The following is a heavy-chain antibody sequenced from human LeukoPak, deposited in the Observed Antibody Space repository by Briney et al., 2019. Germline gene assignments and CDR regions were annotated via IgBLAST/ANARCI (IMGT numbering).Heavy chain of an antibody. Sequence: GGSLRLSCAASGFTFSSCGLHWVRQAPGKGLEWVAVISLDGNNEYYADSVKGRFSLSRDNSKNTPYLQMNSLRAEDTAVYYCAAYGALDYWGQGTLVTVSS. CDR2: ISLDGNNE. V-gene: IGHV3-30*19. D-gene: IGHD4-17*01. CDR1: GFTFSSCG. J-gene: IGHJ4*02. CDR3: AAYGALDY.